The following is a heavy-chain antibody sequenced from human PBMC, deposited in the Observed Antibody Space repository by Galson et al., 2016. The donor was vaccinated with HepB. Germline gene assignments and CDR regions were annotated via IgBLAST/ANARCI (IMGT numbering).Heavy chain of an antibody. CDR2: ISGSGGST. CDR3: AKEDNYDILTGYYLYFDY. J-gene: IGHJ4*02. CDR1: GFSFSAYA. V-gene: IGHV3-23*01. D-gene: IGHD3-9*01. Sequence: SLRLSCAASGFSFSAYAMSWVRQAPGRGPEWVSGISGSGGSTYYADSVKGRFTISRDNSKKTLYLQMNSLRAEDTAVYYCAKEDNYDILTGYYLYFDYCGQGTLVTVSS.